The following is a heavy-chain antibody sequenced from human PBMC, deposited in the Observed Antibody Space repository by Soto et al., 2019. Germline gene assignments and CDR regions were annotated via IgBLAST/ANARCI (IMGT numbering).Heavy chain of an antibody. V-gene: IGHV1-2*02. D-gene: IGHD3-22*01. J-gene: IGHJ4*02. Sequence: ASVKVSCKTSGYTFNTYGINWVRQAPGQGLEWMGWINPNSGGTKSAQKFQGRVTMTRDTSISTAYMELSRLRSDDTAVYYCARRKGDYYDSSGYHYYFDYWGQGTLVTVSS. CDR2: INPNSGGT. CDR3: ARRKGDYYDSSGYHYYFDY. CDR1: GYTFNTYG.